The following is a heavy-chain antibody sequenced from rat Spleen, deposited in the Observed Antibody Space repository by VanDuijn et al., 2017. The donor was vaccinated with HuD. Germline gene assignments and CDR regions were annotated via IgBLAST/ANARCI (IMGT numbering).Heavy chain of an antibody. V-gene: IGHV5-25*01. CDR3: TRGYYFDY. CDR2: ISYVGSTP. J-gene: IGHJ2*01. CDR1: GFTFSSYD. Sequence: EVQLVESGGGLVQPGRSMKLSCAASGFTFSSYDMVWVRQAPAQGLKWVATISYVGSTPYYRDSVKGRFTISRDNARSTLYLHMDSLRSDDTATYYCTRGYYFDYWGQGVMVTVSS.